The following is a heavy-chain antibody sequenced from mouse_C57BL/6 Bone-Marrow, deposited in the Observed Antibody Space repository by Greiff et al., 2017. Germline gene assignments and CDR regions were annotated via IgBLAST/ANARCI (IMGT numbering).Heavy chain of an antibody. V-gene: IGHV1-58*01. CDR3: ARSPFDY. CDR1: GYTFTSYG. J-gene: IGHJ2*01. CDR2: IYIGSGYT. Sequence: VQLQQSGAELVRPGSSVTMSCKTSGYTFTSYGINWVKQRPGQGLEWIGYIYIGSGYTEYNEKFKGKATLTSDTSSSTAYMQLSSLTSEDSAIYCCARSPFDYWGQCTTLTVSS.